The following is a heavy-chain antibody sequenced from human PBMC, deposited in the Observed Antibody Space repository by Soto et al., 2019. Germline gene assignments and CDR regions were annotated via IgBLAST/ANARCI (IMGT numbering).Heavy chain of an antibody. CDR1: RYTFSDYY. J-gene: IGHJ6*03. CDR3: ARESGGATATLDYYYFYMDV. Sequence: QVQLVQSGAEVKKPGASVTVSCKASRYTFSDYYLHWVRQAPGQGHEGMGRTNPNSGDTKFAQTFQGRVTITRDTSVSTAFMEMNWLKSDDTAVYYCARESGGATATLDYYYFYMDVWGKGTTVTVSS. V-gene: IGHV1-2*06. CDR2: TNPNSGDT. D-gene: IGHD1-26*01.